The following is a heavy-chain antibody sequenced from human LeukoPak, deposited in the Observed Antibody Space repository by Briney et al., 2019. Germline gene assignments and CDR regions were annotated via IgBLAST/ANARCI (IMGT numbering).Heavy chain of an antibody. CDR1: GGSISSYY. V-gene: IGHV4-59*01. Sequence: SETLSLTCTVSGGSISSYYWSWIRQPPGKGLEWIGYIYYSGSTNYNPSLKSRVTISVDTSKNQFSLKLSSVTAADTAVYYCARTWIQRSYYYYGMDVWAQGTTVTVSS. J-gene: IGHJ6*02. CDR2: IYYSGST. CDR3: ARTWIQRSYYYYGMDV. D-gene: IGHD5-18*01.